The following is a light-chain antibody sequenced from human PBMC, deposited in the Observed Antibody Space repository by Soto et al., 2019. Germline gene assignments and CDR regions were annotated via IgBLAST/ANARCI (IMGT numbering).Light chain of an antibody. J-gene: IGKJ1*01. CDR2: GAS. CDR3: QQYSNWPPWT. Sequence: EIVMTQSPATLSVSPGERVTLSCRASQSISSNLAWYQQKPGQAPRLLIYGASTRATGIPARFSGSGSGTEFTLTISSLQSEDFAVYYCQQYSNWPPWTFGQGTKVEI. CDR1: QSISSN. V-gene: IGKV3-15*01.